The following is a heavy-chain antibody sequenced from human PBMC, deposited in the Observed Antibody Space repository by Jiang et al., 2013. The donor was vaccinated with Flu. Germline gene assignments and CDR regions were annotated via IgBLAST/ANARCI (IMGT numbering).Heavy chain of an antibody. CDR2: ISSSSSTI. Sequence: VESGGGLVQPGGSLRLSCAASGFTFSSYSMNWVRQAPGKGLEWVSYISSSSSTIYYADSVKGRFTISRDNAKNSLYLQMNSLRDEDTAVYYCARDQTYYYDSSGYYFDYWGQGTLVTVSS. CDR3: ARDQTYYYDSSGYYFDY. D-gene: IGHD3-22*01. J-gene: IGHJ4*02. V-gene: IGHV3-48*02. CDR1: GFTFSSYS.